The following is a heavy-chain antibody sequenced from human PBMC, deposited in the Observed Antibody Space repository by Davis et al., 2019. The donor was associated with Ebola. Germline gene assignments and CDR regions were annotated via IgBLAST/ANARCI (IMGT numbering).Heavy chain of an antibody. CDR2: IITVFGIP. CDR3: ARDRYSDGSGYFFEQGH. CDR1: GGTFSSYA. D-gene: IGHD3-22*01. J-gene: IGHJ4*02. Sequence: SVKVSCKASGGTFSSYAISWVRQAPGQGLDWMGGIITVFGIPKYAQKFQGRVTITADESTSTAYMELSSLRSEDTAVYYCARDRYSDGSGYFFEQGHWGQGTLVTVSS. V-gene: IGHV1-69*13.